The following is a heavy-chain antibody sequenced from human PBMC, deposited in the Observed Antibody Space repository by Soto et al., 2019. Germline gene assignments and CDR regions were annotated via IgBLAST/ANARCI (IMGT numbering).Heavy chain of an antibody. CDR1: GGSSSSGDYY. CDR3: ARGDYYDSSGYYSSNPLDY. CDR2: IYYSGST. V-gene: IGHV4-30-4*01. J-gene: IGHJ4*02. D-gene: IGHD3-22*01. Sequence: TLSLTCTVSGGSSSSGDYYWSWIRQPPGKGLEWIGYIYYSGSTYYNPSLKSRVTISVDTSKNQFSLKLSSVTAADTAVYYCARGDYYDSSGYYSSNPLDYWGQGTLVTVSS.